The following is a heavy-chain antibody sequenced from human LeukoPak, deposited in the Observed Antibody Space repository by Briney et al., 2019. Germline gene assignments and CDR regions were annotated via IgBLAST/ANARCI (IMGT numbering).Heavy chain of an antibody. CDR1: GFTFSSYS. Sequence: PGGSLRLSCAASGFTFSSYSMNWVRQAPGKGLEWVSGISPGADITYYAESAKGRFTISRDNSKNTLYLQINTLRAEDTAIYYCAKDCGWLHFCSWGQGTLVTVSS. CDR2: ISPGADIT. CDR3: AKDCGWLHFCS. V-gene: IGHV3-23*01. D-gene: IGHD5-24*01. J-gene: IGHJ5*02.